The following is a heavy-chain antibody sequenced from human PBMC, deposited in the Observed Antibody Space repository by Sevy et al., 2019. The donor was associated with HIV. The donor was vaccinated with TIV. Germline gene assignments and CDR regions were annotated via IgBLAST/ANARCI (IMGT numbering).Heavy chain of an antibody. V-gene: IGHV3-11*01. D-gene: IGHD4-17*01. CDR3: AGDHVKDGDLGDYYYFAMDV. CDR1: GFILSDYY. CDR2: ISDSDDSI. J-gene: IGHJ6*02. Sequence: GGSLRLSCAASGFILSDYYMSWIRQAPGKGLEWLSYISDSDDSIYYADSGKGRFTISWDKTKNSLYLQMNSLRAEDTAVYYCAGDHVKDGDLGDYYYFAMDVWGQGTTVTVSS.